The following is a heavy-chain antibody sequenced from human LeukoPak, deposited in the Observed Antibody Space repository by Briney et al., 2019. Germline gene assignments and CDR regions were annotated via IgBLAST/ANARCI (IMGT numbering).Heavy chain of an antibody. D-gene: IGHD6-19*01. CDR1: GGSISSXX. CDR3: ARQLRGEAVAGHLQPFDY. J-gene: IGHJ4*02. CDR2: XXYSGST. V-gene: IGHV4-59*08. Sequence: SETLSLTCTVSGGSISSXXXXXXXXPXXKXXEXXXXXXYSGSTNYNPSLKSRVTISVDTSKNQFSLKLSSVTAADTAVYFCARQLRGEAVAGHLQPFDYWGQGTLVTVSS.